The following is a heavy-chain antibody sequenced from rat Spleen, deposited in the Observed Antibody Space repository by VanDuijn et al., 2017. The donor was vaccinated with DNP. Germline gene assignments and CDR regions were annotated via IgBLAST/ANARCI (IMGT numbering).Heavy chain of an antibody. CDR1: GFTFSKSD. J-gene: IGHJ1*01. Sequence: EVQLVESGGDLVQPGRSLKVSCVASGFTFSKSDVAWVRQAPTKGLEWVASISYDGVHAYYRGSVKGRFTISRDNAKSTLYLQMNSLRSEDTATYYCARQSPTTVVWYFDLWGPGTTVTVSS. CDR3: ARQSPTTVVWYFDL. CDR2: ISYDGVHA. V-gene: IGHV5-25*01. D-gene: IGHD1-1*01.